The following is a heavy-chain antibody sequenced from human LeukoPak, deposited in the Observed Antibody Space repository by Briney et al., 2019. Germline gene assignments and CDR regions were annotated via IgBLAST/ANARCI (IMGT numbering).Heavy chain of an antibody. J-gene: IGHJ4*02. CDR1: GFTFSNAW. V-gene: IGHV3-15*01. Sequence: GESLRLSCAASGFTFSNAWMYWVRQAPGKGLEWVGHIKSKTDGGTTDHAAPVKGRFAISRDDSQNTLYLQMNSLKTEDTAVYYCTTVLLWFGELDLADYWGQGTLVTVSS. D-gene: IGHD3-10*01. CDR3: TTVLLWFGELDLADY. CDR2: IKSKTDGGTT.